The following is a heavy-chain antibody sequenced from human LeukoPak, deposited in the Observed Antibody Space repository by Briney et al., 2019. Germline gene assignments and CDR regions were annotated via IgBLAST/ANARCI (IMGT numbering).Heavy chain of an antibody. CDR2: INPGGSSI. V-gene: IGHV3-74*01. CDR3: ARSNQADDF. D-gene: IGHD1-14*01. Sequence: GGSLRLPCAASGFTFSSYWMHWVRQVPGKRLVWVARINPGGSSITYADSVKGRFTISRDNAKNTLYLQMDSLRAEDTVVYYCARSNQADDFWGQGTLVTVSS. CDR1: GFTFSSYW. J-gene: IGHJ4*02.